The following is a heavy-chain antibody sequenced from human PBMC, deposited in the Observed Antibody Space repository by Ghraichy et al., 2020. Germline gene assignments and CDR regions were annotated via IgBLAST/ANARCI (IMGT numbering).Heavy chain of an antibody. V-gene: IGHV3-21*01. CDR1: GFTFSSYS. CDR3: HGVVPAADIPKSDYYYYGMDV. J-gene: IGHJ6*02. Sequence: GESLNISCAASGFTFSSYSMNWVRQAPGKGLEWVSSISSSSSYIYYADSVKGRFTISRDNAKNSLYLQMNSLRAEDTAVYYCHGVVPAADIPKSDYYYYGMDVWGQGTTVTVSS. D-gene: IGHD2-2*01. CDR2: ISSSSSYI.